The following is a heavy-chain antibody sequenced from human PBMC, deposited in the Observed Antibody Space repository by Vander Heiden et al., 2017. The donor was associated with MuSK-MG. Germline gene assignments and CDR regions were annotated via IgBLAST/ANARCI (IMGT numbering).Heavy chain of an antibody. CDR3: ARDPTGRGYYYYYMDV. CDR2: IWYDGSNT. Sequence: QVQLVESGGGVVQPGRSLRLSCAASGFTFNNYGMYWVRQAPGKGLEWVAIIWYDGSNTYCADSVKGRFTISRDNSKNTRDLKMNSMRADETAVYYCARDPTGRGYYYYYMDVWGKGTPVIVSS. J-gene: IGHJ6*03. CDR1: GFTFNNYG. V-gene: IGHV3-33*01. D-gene: IGHD3-10*01.